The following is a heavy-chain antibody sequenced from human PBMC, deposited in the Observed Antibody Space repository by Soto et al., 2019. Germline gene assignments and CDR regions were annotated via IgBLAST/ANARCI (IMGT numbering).Heavy chain of an antibody. CDR1: GFTFSSYA. J-gene: IGHJ6*02. Sequence: XGSLKLSCSAAGFTFSSYAMSWVRQAPGKGLDWVSAISGSGGSTYYADSVKGRFTISRDNSKNTLYLQMNSLRAEDTAVYYCAKGTDSSSSENYYYYYGMDVWGQGTTVTVSS. CDR3: AKGTDSSSSENYYYYYGMDV. CDR2: ISGSGGST. V-gene: IGHV3-23*01. D-gene: IGHD6-6*01.